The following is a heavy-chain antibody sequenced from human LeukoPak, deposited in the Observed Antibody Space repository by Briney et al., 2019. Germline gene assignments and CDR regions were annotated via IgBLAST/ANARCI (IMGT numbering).Heavy chain of an antibody. J-gene: IGHJ4*02. CDR1: GYTFTTHD. V-gene: IGHV1-8*01. Sequence: SVKVSCKASGYTFTTHDINWVRQATGQGLEWLGWMSPNSGDTGYAQKFQGRVTMTSDSSISTAYMELGSLRSEDTAIYYCVRTPPNWGFDYWGQGTLVTVSS. D-gene: IGHD7-27*01. CDR2: MSPNSGDT. CDR3: VRTPPNWGFDY.